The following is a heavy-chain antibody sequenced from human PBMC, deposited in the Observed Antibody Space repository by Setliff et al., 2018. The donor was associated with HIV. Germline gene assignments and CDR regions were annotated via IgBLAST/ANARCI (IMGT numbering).Heavy chain of an antibody. CDR1: GGSISSGGYY. CDR3: ATVVPAAHFDY. J-gene: IGHJ4*02. Sequence: PSETLSLTCTVSGGSISSGGYYWSWIRQHPGKGLEWIGYISYSGSTYYNPSLKSRVTISVDSSKSQFSLNLSSVTVADTAVYYCATVVPAAHFDYWGQGTLVT. D-gene: IGHD2-2*01. CDR2: ISYSGST. V-gene: IGHV4-31*03.